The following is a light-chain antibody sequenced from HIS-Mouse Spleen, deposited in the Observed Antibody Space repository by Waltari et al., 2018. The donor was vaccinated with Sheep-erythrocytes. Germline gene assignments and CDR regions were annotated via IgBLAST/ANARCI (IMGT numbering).Light chain of an antibody. CDR2: GAS. CDR3: QQYGSSLRT. V-gene: IGKV3-20*01. CDR1: QSVSRGY. J-gene: IGKJ1*01. Sequence: EIVLTQSPGTLSSSPGESAPLSCRASQSVSRGYLAWYQQKPGQAPRLLIYGASSRATGIPDRFSGSGSGTDFTLTISRLEPEDFAVYYCQQYGSSLRTFGQGTKVEIK.